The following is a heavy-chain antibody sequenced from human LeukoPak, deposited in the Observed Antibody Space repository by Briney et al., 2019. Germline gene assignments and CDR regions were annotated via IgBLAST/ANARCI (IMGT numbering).Heavy chain of an antibody. Sequence: SETLSLSCTVSGGSISSGGYYWSWIRRHPGKGLEWIGYIYYSGSTYYNPSLKSRVTISVDTSKNQFSLKLSSVTAADTAVYYCARESEYSSSWSYYYYYGMDVWGQGATVTVSS. D-gene: IGHD6-13*01. CDR3: ARESEYSSSWSYYYYYGMDV. CDR1: GGSISSGGYY. V-gene: IGHV4-31*03. CDR2: IYYSGST. J-gene: IGHJ6*02.